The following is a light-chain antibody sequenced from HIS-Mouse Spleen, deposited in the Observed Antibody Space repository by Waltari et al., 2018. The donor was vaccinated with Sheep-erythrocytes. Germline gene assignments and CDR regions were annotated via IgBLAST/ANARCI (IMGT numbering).Light chain of an antibody. V-gene: IGLV3-1*01. CDR2: QDS. CDR1: KLGDKY. CDR3: QACDGSTMV. J-gene: IGLJ2*01. Sequence: SYELTQPPSVSVSPGQTASITCSGDKLGDKYACWYHQKPGQSPVLVIDQDSKRPSGIREQFSGSDAGNTATLTISWTQAMDEADYYGQACDGSTMVFGGGTKLTVL.